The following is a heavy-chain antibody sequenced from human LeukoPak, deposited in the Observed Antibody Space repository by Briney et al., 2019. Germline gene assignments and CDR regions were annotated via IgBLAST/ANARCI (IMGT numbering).Heavy chain of an antibody. CDR3: ARVPSSSWYGDY. Sequence: SETLSLTCTVSGGSISSYYWSWIRQPAGKGLEWIGRIYTSGSTNYNPSLSSRVSISVDTSKNQLSLRLTSVTAADTAVYYCARVPSSSWYGDYWGQGTLVTVSS. D-gene: IGHD6-13*01. J-gene: IGHJ4*02. CDR2: IYTSGST. CDR1: GGSISSYY. V-gene: IGHV4-4*07.